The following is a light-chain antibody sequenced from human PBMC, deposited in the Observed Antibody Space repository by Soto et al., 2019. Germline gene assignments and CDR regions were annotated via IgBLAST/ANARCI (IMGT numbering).Light chain of an antibody. CDR1: QDIYNG. Sequence: DSQMNQSPSSLSASVGDRVTITCQASQDIYNGLNWYQQKPGKAPKLLIFDAFKLDTGVPSRFSGGGSGTDFTFTITSLLPEDIATYLCQQYDSLPPTFGGGTKVEI. J-gene: IGKJ4*01. V-gene: IGKV1-33*01. CDR2: DAF. CDR3: QQYDSLPPT.